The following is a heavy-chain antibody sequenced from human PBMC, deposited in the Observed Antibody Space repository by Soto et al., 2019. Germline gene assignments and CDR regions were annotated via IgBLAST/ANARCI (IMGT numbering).Heavy chain of an antibody. CDR1: GFSFSLYT. CDR3: TLSYGDSYYYYYGMDV. J-gene: IGHJ6*02. CDR2: IHPGDSDT. Sequence: PGESLNISCVGSGFSFSLYTVGWVRQVPGKGLEWMGVIHPGDSDTIYSPSFQGQVTISADKSISTAYLQWSSLKASDTAMYYCTLSYGDSYYYYYGMDVWGQGTTVTVSS. D-gene: IGHD4-17*01. V-gene: IGHV5-51*01.